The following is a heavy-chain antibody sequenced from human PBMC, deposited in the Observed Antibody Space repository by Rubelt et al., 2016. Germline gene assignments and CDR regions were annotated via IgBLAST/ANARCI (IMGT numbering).Heavy chain of an antibody. CDR3: ARAAAGGYYYYMDV. Sequence: QLQLQESGPGLVKPSETLSLTCTVSGGSISSGYYWGWIRQPPGKGLEWIGSIYHSGSTNYNPSLKSRVTISVDTAKNQFSLKLSSVTAADTAVYYCARAAAGGYYYYMDVWGKGTTVTVSS. V-gene: IGHV4-38-2*02. D-gene: IGHD6-13*01. CDR2: IYHSGST. J-gene: IGHJ6*03. CDR1: GGSISSGYY.